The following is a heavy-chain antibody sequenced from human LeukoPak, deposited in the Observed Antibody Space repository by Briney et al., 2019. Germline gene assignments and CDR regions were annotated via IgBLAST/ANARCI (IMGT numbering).Heavy chain of an antibody. CDR2: IHPGDSDT. CDR1: GYIFTSDW. CDR3: ARQGPYNFYFDY. J-gene: IGHJ4*02. V-gene: IGHV5-51*01. D-gene: IGHD1-20*01. Sequence: GESLKISCKVSGYIFTSDWIGWVRQVPGKGLEWMGIIHPGDSDTRYSPSFQGQVTFSADKSISTAYLQWSSLKASDTAMYYCARQGPYNFYFDYWGQGTLVTVSS.